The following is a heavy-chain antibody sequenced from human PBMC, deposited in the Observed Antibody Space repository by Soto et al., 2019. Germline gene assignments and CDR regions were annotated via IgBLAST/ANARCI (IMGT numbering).Heavy chain of an antibody. J-gene: IGHJ4*02. Sequence: QVQLVQSGAEVKKPGSSVKVSCKASGGTFSSYAISWVRQAPGQGLEWMGGIIPIFGTANYAQKFQGRVTITADESTSTAYMELSSLRSEDTAVYYCATDASSGYYGPFGYWGQGTLVTVSS. V-gene: IGHV1-69*01. CDR2: IIPIFGTA. D-gene: IGHD3-22*01. CDR1: GGTFSSYA. CDR3: ATDASSGYYGPFGY.